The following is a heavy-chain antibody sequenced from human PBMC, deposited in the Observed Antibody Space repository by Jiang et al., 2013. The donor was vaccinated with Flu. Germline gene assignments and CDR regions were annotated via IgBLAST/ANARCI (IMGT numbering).Heavy chain of an antibody. V-gene: IGHV4-59*01. CDR3: AREEKSTYYYGMDV. D-gene: IGHD5-24*01. J-gene: IGHJ6*02. CDR1: GGSISSYY. Sequence: PGLVKPSETLSLTCTVSGGSISSYYWSWIRQPPGKGLEWIGYIYYSGSTNYNPSLKSRVTISVDTSKNQFSLKLSSVTAADTAVYYCAREEKSTYYYGMDVWGQGTTVTVSS. CDR2: IYYSGST.